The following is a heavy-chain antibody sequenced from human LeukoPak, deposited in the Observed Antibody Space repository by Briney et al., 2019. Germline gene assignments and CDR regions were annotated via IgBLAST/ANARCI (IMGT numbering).Heavy chain of an antibody. Sequence: PGGSLRLSCAASGFTFSSYSMNWVRQAPGKGLEWVSAISNNGDYTYYADSVQGRFTISRDNSKSTLCLQMNSLRAEDTAVYYCARVGYDYGDWGYFDYWGQGTLVTVSS. D-gene: IGHD4-17*01. CDR3: ARVGYDYGDWGYFDY. J-gene: IGHJ4*02. CDR2: ISNNGDYT. V-gene: IGHV3-23*01. CDR1: GFTFSSYS.